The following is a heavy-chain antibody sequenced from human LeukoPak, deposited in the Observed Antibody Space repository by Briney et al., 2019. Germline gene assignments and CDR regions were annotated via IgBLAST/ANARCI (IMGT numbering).Heavy chain of an antibody. J-gene: IGHJ5*02. D-gene: IGHD3-10*01. CDR2: INPNSGGT. Sequence: ASVKVSCKASGYTFTGYYMHWVRQAPGQGLEWMGWINPNSGGTNYAQKFQGRVTMTRDTSISTAYMELSRLRSDDTAVYYCARGTMVRGVYNWFDPWGQGTLVTVSS. CDR1: GYTFTGYY. CDR3: ARGTMVRGVYNWFDP. V-gene: IGHV1-2*02.